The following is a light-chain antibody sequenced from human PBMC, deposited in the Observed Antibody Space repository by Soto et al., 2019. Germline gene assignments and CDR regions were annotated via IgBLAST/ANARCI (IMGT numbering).Light chain of an antibody. J-gene: IGLJ2*01. Sequence: QSVLTQPPSVSAAPGQKVTISCSGSSSNIGNNYVSWYQQLPRTAPKLLICDNNKRPSGIPDRFSGSKSGTSATLGITGLQTGDEADYYFGTWDSSLSAVVFGGGTKLTVL. CDR2: DNN. CDR3: GTWDSSLSAVV. V-gene: IGLV1-51*01. CDR1: SSNIGNNY.